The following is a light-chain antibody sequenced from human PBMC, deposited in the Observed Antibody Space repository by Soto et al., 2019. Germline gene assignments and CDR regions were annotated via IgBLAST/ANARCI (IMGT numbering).Light chain of an antibody. V-gene: IGKV3-20*01. Sequence: EIVLTQSPGTLSLSPGEGATLSCRASQSVSSYLAWYQQKPGQAPRLLIYGASGRATGIPDRFSGSGSGTDFTLTISRLEPEDFAVYYCQQYGSSRITFGPGTKVDI. J-gene: IGKJ3*01. CDR3: QQYGSSRIT. CDR1: QSVSSY. CDR2: GAS.